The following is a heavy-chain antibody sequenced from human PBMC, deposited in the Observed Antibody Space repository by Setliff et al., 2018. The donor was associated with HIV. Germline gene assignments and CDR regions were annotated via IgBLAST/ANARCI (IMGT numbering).Heavy chain of an antibody. CDR3: TTRLSGSYIPNWFDP. CDR1: GMTFSDAW. CDR2: IKSKTDGGTT. Sequence: GGSLRLSCAASGMTFSDAWMTWVRQAPGKGLEWVGRIKSKTDGGTTDYAAPVKGRFTISRDDSKNTLYLQMNSLEIEDTAVYYCTTRLSGSYIPNWFDPWGQGTLVTVSS. D-gene: IGHD1-26*01. V-gene: IGHV3-15*01. J-gene: IGHJ5*02.